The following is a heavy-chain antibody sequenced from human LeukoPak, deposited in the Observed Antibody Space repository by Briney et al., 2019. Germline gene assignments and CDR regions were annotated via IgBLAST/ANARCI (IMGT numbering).Heavy chain of an antibody. CDR1: GFTFSSYG. Sequence: GGSLRLSCAASGFTFSSYGMSWVRQAPGKGLEWVSAISGSGGSTYYADSVKGRFTISRDNSKNTLYLQMNSLRAEDTAVYYCAKGYYGDYAGFDYWGQGTLVTVSS. CDR2: ISGSGGST. CDR3: AKGYYGDYAGFDY. D-gene: IGHD4-17*01. V-gene: IGHV3-23*01. J-gene: IGHJ4*02.